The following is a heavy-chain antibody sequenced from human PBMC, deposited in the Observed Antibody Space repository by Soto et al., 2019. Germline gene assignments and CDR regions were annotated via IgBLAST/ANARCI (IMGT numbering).Heavy chain of an antibody. CDR2: ISGSGGST. CDR3: ETLFIAVAGTQPFDY. D-gene: IGHD6-19*01. J-gene: IGHJ4*02. V-gene: IGHV3-23*01. CDR1: GFTFSSYA. Sequence: GCLGLPGAASGFTFSSYAMSWVRQAPGKGLEWVSAISGSGGSTYYADSVKGRFTISRDNSKNTLYLQMNSLRAEDTAVYYCETLFIAVAGTQPFDYWGQGTLVTVYS.